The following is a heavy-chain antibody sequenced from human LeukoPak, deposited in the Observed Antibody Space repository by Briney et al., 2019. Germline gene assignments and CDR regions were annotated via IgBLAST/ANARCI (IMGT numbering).Heavy chain of an antibody. Sequence: SETLSLTCAVYGGSFSGYYWSWIRQPPGKGLEWIGEINHSGSTNYNPSLKSRVTISVDTSKNQFSLKLSSVTAADTAVYYCARDSRLYGGRYEFDYWGQGTLVTVSS. D-gene: IGHD4-23*01. CDR3: ARDSRLYGGRYEFDY. CDR2: INHSGST. J-gene: IGHJ4*02. V-gene: IGHV4-34*01. CDR1: GGSFSGYY.